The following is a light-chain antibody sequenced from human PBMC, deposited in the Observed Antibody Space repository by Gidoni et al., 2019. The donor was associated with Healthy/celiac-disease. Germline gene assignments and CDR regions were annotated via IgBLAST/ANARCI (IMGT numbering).Light chain of an antibody. V-gene: IGKV3-20*01. Sequence: VLTQSPGTLSLSPGERATLSCRASQSVSSSYLAWYQQKPGQAPRLLIYGASSRATGIPDRFSGSGSGTDFTLTISRLEPEDFAVYYCQQYGSSPPTFGQGTKVEIK. J-gene: IGKJ1*01. CDR2: GAS. CDR3: QQYGSSPPT. CDR1: QSVSSSY.